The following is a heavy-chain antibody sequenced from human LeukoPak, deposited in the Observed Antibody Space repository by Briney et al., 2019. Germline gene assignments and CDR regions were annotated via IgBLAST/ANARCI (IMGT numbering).Heavy chain of an antibody. Sequence: SETLSLTCTVSGGSISSYYWSWIRQPPGKGLEWIGYIYYSGSTSYNPSLKSRVTISVDTSKNQFSLKLSSVTAADTAVYYCARDQSSSSWYGYFDYWGQGTLVTVSS. CDR1: GGSISSYY. CDR2: IYYSGST. D-gene: IGHD6-13*01. CDR3: ARDQSSSSWYGYFDY. V-gene: IGHV4-59*01. J-gene: IGHJ4*02.